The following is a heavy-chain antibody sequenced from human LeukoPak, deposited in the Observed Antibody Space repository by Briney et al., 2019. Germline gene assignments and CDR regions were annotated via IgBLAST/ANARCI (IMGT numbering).Heavy chain of an antibody. V-gene: IGHV1-8*02. CDR3: AGSLDY. D-gene: IGHD3-10*01. J-gene: IGHJ4*02. CDR1: GGTFSSYA. Sequence: GASVKVSCKASGGTFSSYAISWVRQAPGQGLEWMGWMNPNSGNTGYAQKFQGRVTMTRNTSISTAYMELSRLRSDDTAVYYCAGSLDYWGQGTLVTVSS. CDR2: MNPNSGNT.